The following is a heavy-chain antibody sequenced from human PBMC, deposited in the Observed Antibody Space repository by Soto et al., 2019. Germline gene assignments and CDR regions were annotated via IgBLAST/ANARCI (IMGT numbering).Heavy chain of an antibody. CDR1: GYTFISFD. CDR3: ARRKERSGPYYLDS. J-gene: IGHJ4*02. Sequence: QVQLVQSGAEVKKHGASVRVSCQASGYTFISFDINWVRQATGQGLEWMGWMNPNTGNTGYEQKFQGRGTMNRNTSIGTDYMELSSLTSEDTAVYYCARRKERSGPYYLDSWGQGTLVTVSS. V-gene: IGHV1-8*01. CDR2: MNPNTGNT. D-gene: IGHD6-25*01.